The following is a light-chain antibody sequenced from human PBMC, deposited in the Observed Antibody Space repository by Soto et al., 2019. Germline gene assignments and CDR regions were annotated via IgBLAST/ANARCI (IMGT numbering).Light chain of an antibody. CDR1: SSDVGSSNL. J-gene: IGLJ3*02. CDR3: CSYAGSRTWV. CDR2: EGS. Sequence: QSALTQPASVSGSPGQSITISCTGTSSDVGSSNLVSWYQQHPGKAPKLMIYEGSERPSGVSDRFSGSKTGNTASLTISWIQAEDEGDYYCCSYAGSRTWVFGGGTKLTVL. V-gene: IGLV2-23*01.